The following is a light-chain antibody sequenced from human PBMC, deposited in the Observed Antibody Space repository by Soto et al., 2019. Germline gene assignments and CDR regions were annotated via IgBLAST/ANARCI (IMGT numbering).Light chain of an antibody. CDR2: RDN. Sequence: QPVLTQPPSASGTPGQRVTISCSGGNSNLGSNPVNWYLHLPGTAPKLLIYRDNQRPSGVPDRFSGSKSGTSASLAISGLQSEDEADYFCSAWDDSIFGPVFGGGIKLTVL. J-gene: IGLJ2*01. CDR1: NSNLGSNP. V-gene: IGLV1-44*01. CDR3: SAWDDSIFGPV.